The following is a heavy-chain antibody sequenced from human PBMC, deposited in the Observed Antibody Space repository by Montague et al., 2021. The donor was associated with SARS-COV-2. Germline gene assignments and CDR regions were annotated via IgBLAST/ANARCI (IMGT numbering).Heavy chain of an antibody. CDR1: GGSISSSSYY. CDR3: ARTASRGITNFGVVTASYYFDY. J-gene: IGHJ4*02. Sequence: SETLSLTCTVSGGSISSSSYYWGWIRQPPGKGLEWIGSIYYSGSTYYNPSLKSRVTISVDTSKNQFSLKLSSVTAADTAVYYCARTASRGITNFGVVTASYYFDYWGQGTLVTVSS. CDR2: IYYSGST. D-gene: IGHD3-3*01. V-gene: IGHV4-39*01.